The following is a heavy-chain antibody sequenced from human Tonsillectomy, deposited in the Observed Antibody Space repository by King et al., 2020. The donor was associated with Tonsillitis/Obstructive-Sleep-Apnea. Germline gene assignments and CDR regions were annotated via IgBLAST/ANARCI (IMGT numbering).Heavy chain of an antibody. V-gene: IGHV4-61*08. CDR3: AREGRGNWFDP. J-gene: IGHJ5*02. CDR2: IYYAGPI. D-gene: IGHD3-10*01. Sequence: QLQESGPGLVKPSETLSLTCTVSGGSVTSGDYYWSWIRQPPGKGLEWIGFIYYAGPINYNPSLRSRVTMSVDTSKSQFSLSLYSVTAAETAVYYCAREGRGNWFDPWGQGTLVTVSS. CDR1: GGSVTSGDYY.